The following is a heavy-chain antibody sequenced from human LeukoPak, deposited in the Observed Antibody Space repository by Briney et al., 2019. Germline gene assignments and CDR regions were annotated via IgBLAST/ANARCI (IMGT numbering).Heavy chain of an antibody. Sequence: GGSLRLSCAASGFTFSDYYMSWIRQAPGKGLEWVSYISSSGSTIYYADSVKGRFTISRDNAKNSLYLQMNSLRAEDTAVYYCFVAYYGSGSYSSQSKYFDYWGQGTLVTVSS. D-gene: IGHD3-10*01. V-gene: IGHV3-11*04. CDR2: ISSSGSTI. CDR1: GFTFSDYY. J-gene: IGHJ4*02. CDR3: FVAYYGSGSYSSQSKYFDY.